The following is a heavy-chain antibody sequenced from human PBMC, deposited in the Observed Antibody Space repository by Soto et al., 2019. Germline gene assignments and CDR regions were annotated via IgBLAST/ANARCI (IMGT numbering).Heavy chain of an antibody. Sequence: EVQLVESGGGLVQPGGSLRLSCAASGVTFTRFWMHWVRQVPGKGLVWVARIHYDGISNAYADSVKGRFTISRDNAKNTVYLQMNSLRAEDTAVYYCARDGLEDWVDASGFDYWGQGTPVTVSS. CDR1: GVTFTRFW. V-gene: IGHV3-74*01. CDR2: IHYDGISN. CDR3: ARDGLEDWVDASGFDY. D-gene: IGHD2-15*01. J-gene: IGHJ4*02.